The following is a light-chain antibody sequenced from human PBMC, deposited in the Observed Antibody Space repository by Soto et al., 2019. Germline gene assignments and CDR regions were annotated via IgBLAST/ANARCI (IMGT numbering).Light chain of an antibody. J-gene: IGKJ1*01. Sequence: DLQMTQSPSSVSASVGDRVIITCRASQDISRWLAWYQQKPGRAPQLLIYATSNLQSGVPSRFGGSGSGTDFTLTISNLHPEDFATYYCQQANTFPHTLGEGTRVEIK. CDR3: QQANTFPHT. V-gene: IGKV1-12*01. CDR1: QDISRW. CDR2: ATS.